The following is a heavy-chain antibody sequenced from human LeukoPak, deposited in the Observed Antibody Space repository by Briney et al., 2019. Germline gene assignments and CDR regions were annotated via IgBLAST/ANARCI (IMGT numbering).Heavy chain of an antibody. CDR2: ISSSGSTI. D-gene: IGHD3-10*02. CDR1: GFTFSTYG. Sequence: PGRSLRLSCAASGFTFSTYGMHWVRQAPGKGLEWVSYISSSGSTIYYADSVKGRFTIPRDNAKNSLYLQMNSLSAEDTAVYYCAELGITMIGGVWGKGTTVTISS. J-gene: IGHJ6*04. V-gene: IGHV3-48*04. CDR3: AELGITMIGGV.